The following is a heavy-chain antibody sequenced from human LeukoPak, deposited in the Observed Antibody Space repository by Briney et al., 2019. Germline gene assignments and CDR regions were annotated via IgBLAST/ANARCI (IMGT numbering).Heavy chain of an antibody. CDR1: GFTFDDYA. CDR3: AKDIGYSSSWSAPFQH. V-gene: IGHV3-9*01. Sequence: GGSLRLSCAASGFTFDDYAMPWVRQAPGKGLEWVSGISWNSGSIGYADSVKGRFTISRDNAKNSLYLQMNSLRAEDTALYYCAKDIGYSSSWSAPFQHWGQGTLVTVSS. D-gene: IGHD6-13*01. CDR2: ISWNSGSI. J-gene: IGHJ1*01.